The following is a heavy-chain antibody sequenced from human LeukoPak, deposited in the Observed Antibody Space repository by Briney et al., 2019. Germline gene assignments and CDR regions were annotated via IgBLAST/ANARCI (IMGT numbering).Heavy chain of an antibody. CDR1: EFTFSSYG. CDR3: AELGITMIGGV. D-gene: IGHD3-10*02. V-gene: IGHV3-23*01. Sequence: PGGSLRLSCAASEFTFSSYGMSWVRQAPGEGLEWVSSISDSGGSTYYADSVKGRFTISRDNSKNTLYLQMNSLRAEDTAVYYCAELGITMIGGVWGKGTTVTISS. J-gene: IGHJ6*04. CDR2: ISDSGGST.